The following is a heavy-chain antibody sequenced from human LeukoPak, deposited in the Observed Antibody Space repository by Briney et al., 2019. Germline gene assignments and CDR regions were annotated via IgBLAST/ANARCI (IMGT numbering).Heavy chain of an antibody. D-gene: IGHD3-22*01. J-gene: IGHJ4*02. V-gene: IGHV4-34*01. CDR1: GGSFSGYY. CDR2: INHSGST. Sequence: PSETLSLTCAVYGGSFSGYYWRWIRQPPGKGLEWIGEINHSGSTNYNPSLKSRVTISVDTSKNQFSLKLSSVTAADTAVYYCARGGERRYYYDSSGLGGFDYWGQGTLVTVSS. CDR3: ARGGERRYYYDSSGLGGFDY.